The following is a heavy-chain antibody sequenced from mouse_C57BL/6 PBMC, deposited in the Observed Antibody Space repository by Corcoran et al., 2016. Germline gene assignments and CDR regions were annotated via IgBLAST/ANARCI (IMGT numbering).Heavy chain of an antibody. D-gene: IGHD1-2*01. Sequence: EVQLQQSGPELVKPGASVKIPCKASGYTFTDYNMDWVKQSHGKSLEWIGDINPNNGGTIYNQKFKGKATLTVDKSSSTAYMELRSLTSEDTAVYYCARSEYYGNWYFDVWGTGTTVTVSS. CDR3: ARSEYYGNWYFDV. CDR2: INPNNGGT. V-gene: IGHV1-18*01. J-gene: IGHJ1*03. CDR1: GYTFTDYN.